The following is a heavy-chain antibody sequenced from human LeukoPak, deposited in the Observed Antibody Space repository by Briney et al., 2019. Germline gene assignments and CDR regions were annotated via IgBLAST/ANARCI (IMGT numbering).Heavy chain of an antibody. D-gene: IGHD2-15*01. V-gene: IGHV4-4*02. Sequence: LETLSLTCAVSGGSISRSTWWDWVRQPPGKGLEWIGEIYHSGRPNTKSSLRSRATLSVDKSKNRFSLRLSSVTAAARPVYSFAREYSSPKTGRVRAFDVWGHGTMVTVSS. CDR3: AREYSSPKTGRVRAFDV. CDR2: IYHSGRP. CDR1: GGSISRSTW. J-gene: IGHJ3*01.